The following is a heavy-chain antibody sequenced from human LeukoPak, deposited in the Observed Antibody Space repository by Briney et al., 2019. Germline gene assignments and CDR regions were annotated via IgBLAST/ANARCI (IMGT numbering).Heavy chain of an antibody. Sequence: PGGSLRLSCGASGFPFSSYAMTWVRQTPGKGLEWVSLISSNSYSTYYADSVKGRFTVSRDNSKNTLYLQTNSLRADDTAVYYCAKNQDQYSYYYYAMDVWGQGTTVTVSS. CDR2: ISSNSYST. J-gene: IGHJ6*02. CDR1: GFPFSSYA. D-gene: IGHD2-15*01. CDR3: AKNQDQYSYYYYAMDV. V-gene: IGHV3-23*01.